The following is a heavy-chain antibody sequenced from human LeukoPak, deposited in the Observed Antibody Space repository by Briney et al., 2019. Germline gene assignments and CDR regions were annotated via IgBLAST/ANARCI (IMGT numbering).Heavy chain of an antibody. Sequence: GESLKISCKGSGYNFASYWIGWVRQMPGKGLEWLGIIYPGDSDAVYSPSFQDQVTISADKSIDTAYLQWSSLKASDTAIYYCARPHNYDFSSPYDYWGQGTLVTVSS. J-gene: IGHJ4*02. D-gene: IGHD3-3*01. V-gene: IGHV5-51*01. CDR2: IYPGDSDA. CDR1: GYNFASYW. CDR3: ARPHNYDFSSPYDY.